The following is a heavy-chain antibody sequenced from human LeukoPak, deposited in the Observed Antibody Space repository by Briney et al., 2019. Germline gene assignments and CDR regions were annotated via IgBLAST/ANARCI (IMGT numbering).Heavy chain of an antibody. CDR3: AKDGPAAILTDY. CDR1: GFTFSSYG. J-gene: IGHJ4*02. D-gene: IGHD2-2*02. Sequence: GGSLRLSCAASGFTFSSYGMHWVRQAPGKGLEWVAVISYDGSNKYYADSVKGRFTISRDNSKNTLYLQMNSLRAEDTAVYYCAKDGPAAILTDYWGQGTLVTVSS. V-gene: IGHV3-30*18. CDR2: ISYDGSNK.